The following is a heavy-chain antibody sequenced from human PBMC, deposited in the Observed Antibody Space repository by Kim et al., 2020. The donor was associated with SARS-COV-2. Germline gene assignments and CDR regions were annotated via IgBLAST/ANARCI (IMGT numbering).Heavy chain of an antibody. CDR3: ARDHDFNFAY. D-gene: IGHD2-21*02. CDR2: INEDGGKE. CDR1: GFTFSSYW. J-gene: IGHJ4*02. Sequence: GGSLRLSCAASGFTFSSYWMSWVRQAPGKGLEWVANINEDGGKEYYVDSVKGRFTISRDNAKNSLYLQINSLRAEDTAVYYCARDHDFNFAYWGQGTLVSVSS. V-gene: IGHV3-7*03.